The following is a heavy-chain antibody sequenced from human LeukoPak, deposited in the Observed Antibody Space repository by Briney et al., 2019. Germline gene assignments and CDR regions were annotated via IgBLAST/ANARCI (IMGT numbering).Heavy chain of an antibody. CDR1: GFTFSSYS. CDR2: ISSSSSYI. V-gene: IGHV3-21*01. CDR3: ARGIYTSSPRNPKNFFDY. Sequence: KPGGSLRLSCAASGFTFSSYSMNWVRQAPGKGLEWVSSISSSSSYIYYADSMKGRFTISRDNAKNSLYLQMNSLRAEDTAVYFCARGIYTSSPRNPKNFFDYWGQGTLVTVS. J-gene: IGHJ4*02. D-gene: IGHD2-2*02.